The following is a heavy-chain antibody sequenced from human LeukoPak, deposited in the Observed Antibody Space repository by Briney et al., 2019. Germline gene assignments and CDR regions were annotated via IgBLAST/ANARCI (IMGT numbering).Heavy chain of an antibody. CDR3: ASGDYGPIF. CDR2: INSGGST. D-gene: IGHD4-17*01. CDR1: GFTVSSNY. J-gene: IGHJ4*02. Sequence: GASLRLSCAASGFTVSSNYMSWVRQAPGKGLEWVSVINSGGSTFYADSVKGRFTISRDNSKNTLYLQMSSLRADDTAVYHCASGDYGPIFWGQGTLVTVSS. V-gene: IGHV3-53*01.